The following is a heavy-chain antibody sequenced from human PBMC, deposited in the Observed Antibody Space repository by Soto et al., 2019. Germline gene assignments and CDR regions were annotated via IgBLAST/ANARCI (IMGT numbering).Heavy chain of an antibody. CDR3: AKDRGLRSYYFDY. V-gene: IGHV3-23*01. CDR1: GFIFSSYG. D-gene: IGHD3-16*01. J-gene: IGHJ4*02. Sequence: GGSLRLSCEASGFIFSSYGMSWVRQAPGKGLEWVSAISGSGGSTYYADSVKGRFTISRDNSKNTLYLQMNSLRAEDTAVYYCAKDRGLRSYYFDYWGQGTLVTVSS. CDR2: ISGSGGST.